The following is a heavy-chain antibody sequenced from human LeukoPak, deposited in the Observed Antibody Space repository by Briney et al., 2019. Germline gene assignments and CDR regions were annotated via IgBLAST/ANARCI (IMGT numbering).Heavy chain of an antibody. CDR2: INSDGSCT. CDR1: TFTLSSYW. J-gene: IGHJ4*02. D-gene: IGHD5-24*01. CDR3: ASDDRWLQFDY. V-gene: IGHV3-74*01. Sequence: GESRTLSSPASTFTLSSYWMHWVRQAPGKVLAWVARINSDGSCTSYADSVKGIFTISTDNDMSTLYLQMNSLKAGATDVYYCASDDRWLQFDYWGQGTLVTVSS.